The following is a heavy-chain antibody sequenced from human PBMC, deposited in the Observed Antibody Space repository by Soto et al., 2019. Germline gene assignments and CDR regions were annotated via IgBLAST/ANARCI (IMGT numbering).Heavy chain of an antibody. CDR1: GFTFSSYA. CDR3: AKDRDGAAAGPTKFYGMDV. Sequence: EVQLLESGGGLVQPGGSLRLSCAASGFTFSSYAMSWVRQAPGKGLEWVSVISGSGDSTYYADSVRGRFTISRDNSKNTLYLQMNSLSAEDTAVYYCAKDRDGAAAGPTKFYGMDVWGKGTTVTVSS. CDR2: ISGSGDST. D-gene: IGHD6-13*01. J-gene: IGHJ6*04. V-gene: IGHV3-23*01.